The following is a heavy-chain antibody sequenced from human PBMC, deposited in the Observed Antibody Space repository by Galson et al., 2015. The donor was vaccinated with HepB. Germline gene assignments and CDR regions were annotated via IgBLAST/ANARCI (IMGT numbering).Heavy chain of an antibody. CDR2: ISGSGGST. CDR3: AKSPKWLLYILFDY. Sequence: SLRLSCAASGFTFRSHAMNWVRQAPGKGLEWVSGISGSGGSTYYADSVKGRFTISRDNSKNTLYLQMNSLRAEDTAVYYCAKSPKWLLYILFDYWGQGMLVTVSS. CDR1: GFTFRSHA. V-gene: IGHV3-23*01. J-gene: IGHJ4*02. D-gene: IGHD3-3*01.